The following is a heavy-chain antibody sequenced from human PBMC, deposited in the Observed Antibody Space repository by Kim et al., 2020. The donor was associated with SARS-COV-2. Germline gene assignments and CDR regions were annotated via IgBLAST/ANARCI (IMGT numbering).Heavy chain of an antibody. CDR3: ARAKRNGSGSYYNSPVDY. CDR2: INHSGST. J-gene: IGHJ4*02. Sequence: SETLSLTCAVYGGSFSGYYWSWIRQPPGKGLEWIGEINHSGSTNYNPSLKSRVTISVDTSKNQFSLKLSSVTAADTAVYYCARAKRNGSGSYYNSPVDYWGQGTLVTVSS. CDR1: GGSFSGYY. V-gene: IGHV4-34*01. D-gene: IGHD3-10*01.